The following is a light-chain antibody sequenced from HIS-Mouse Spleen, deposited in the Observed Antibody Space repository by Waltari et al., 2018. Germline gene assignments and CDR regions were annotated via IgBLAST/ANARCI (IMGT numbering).Light chain of an antibody. CDR2: WAS. CDR1: QSVLYSSNNKNY. V-gene: IGKV4-1*01. J-gene: IGKJ2*01. Sequence: DIVMTQSPDSLAVSLGERATINCKSSQSVLYSSNNKNYLAWYQQKPGQLPKLLIYWASTRESGVPDGLSGSGSGTDFTLTISSLQAEDVAVYYCQQYYSTPYTFGQGTKLEIK. CDR3: QQYYSTPYT.